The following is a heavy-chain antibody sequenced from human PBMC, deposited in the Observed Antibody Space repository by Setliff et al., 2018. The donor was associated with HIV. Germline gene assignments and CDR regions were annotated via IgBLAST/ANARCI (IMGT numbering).Heavy chain of an antibody. J-gene: IGHJ4*02. V-gene: IGHV3-33*01. CDR3: ASVLRYYGSGSYPFGY. Sequence: GGSLRLSCAASGFTFSSYGMHGVRQAPGKGLEWVAVIWYDGSNKYYADSVKGRFTISRDNSKNTLYLQMNSLRAEDTAVYYCASVLRYYGSGSYPFGYWGQGTLVTVSS. CDR2: IWYDGSNK. D-gene: IGHD3-10*01. CDR1: GFTFSSYG.